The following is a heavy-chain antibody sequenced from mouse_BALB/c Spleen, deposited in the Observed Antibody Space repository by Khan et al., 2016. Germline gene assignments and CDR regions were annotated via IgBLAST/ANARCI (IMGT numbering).Heavy chain of an antibody. CDR3: SSDYDGFAY. D-gene: IGHD2-12*01. J-gene: IGHJ3*01. V-gene: IGHV2-6-7*01. CDR1: GFSLTGYG. CDR2: IWGDGRT. Sequence: QVQLQQSGPGLVAPSQSLSITCTVSGFSLTGYGVNWVRQPPGKGLEGLGKIWGDGRTDYNSALKSRVSISKDNSKSQVFLKMNSLQTDDTANYYCSSDYDGFAYWGQGTLVIVSA.